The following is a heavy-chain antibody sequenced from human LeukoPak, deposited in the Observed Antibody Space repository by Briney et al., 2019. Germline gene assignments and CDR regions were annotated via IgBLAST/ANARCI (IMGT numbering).Heavy chain of an antibody. V-gene: IGHV1-8*01. CDR3: ASSNMIRGVIAY. D-gene: IGHD3-10*01. J-gene: IGHJ4*02. Sequence: GASVKVSCKASGYTFTSYDINWVRQATGQGLEWMGWMNPNSGNTGYAQKFQGRVTMTRNTSISTAYMELSSLRSGDTAMYYCASSNMIRGVIAYWGQGTLVTVSS. CDR1: GYTFTSYD. CDR2: MNPNSGNT.